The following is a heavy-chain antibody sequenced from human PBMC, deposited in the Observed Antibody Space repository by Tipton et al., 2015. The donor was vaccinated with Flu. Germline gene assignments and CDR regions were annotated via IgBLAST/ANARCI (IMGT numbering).Heavy chain of an antibody. Sequence: TLSLTCTVSGGSISSYYWSWIRQPAGKGLEWIGRIYTSGSTNYNPSLKSRVTMSVDTSKNQFSLKLSSVTAADTAVYYCAREVITFGGVIVRFDYWGQGTLVTASS. CDR2: IYTSGST. D-gene: IGHD3-16*02. CDR3: AREVITFGGVIVRFDY. V-gene: IGHV4-4*07. J-gene: IGHJ4*02. CDR1: GGSISSYY.